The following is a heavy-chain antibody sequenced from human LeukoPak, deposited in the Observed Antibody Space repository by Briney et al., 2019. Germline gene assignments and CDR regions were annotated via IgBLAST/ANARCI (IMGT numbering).Heavy chain of an antibody. CDR1: GGSISSSSYY. D-gene: IGHD3-16*01. CDR2: IYYSGST. CDR3: ASPGELQGAEYFQH. J-gene: IGHJ1*01. V-gene: IGHV4-39*07. Sequence: SETLSLTCTVSGGSISSSSYYWGWIRQPPGKGLEWIGSIYYSGSTYYNPSLKSRVTISVDTSKNQFSLKLSSVTAADTAVYYCASPGELQGAEYFQHWGQGTLVTVSS.